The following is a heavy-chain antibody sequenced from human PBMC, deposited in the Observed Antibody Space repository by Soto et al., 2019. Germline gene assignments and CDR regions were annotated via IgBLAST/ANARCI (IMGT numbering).Heavy chain of an antibody. V-gene: IGHV5-51*01. CDR1: GYSFTSYW. CDR3: ARLVAARPGGYYYYMDV. J-gene: IGHJ6*03. CDR2: IYPGDSDT. Sequence: GESLKISCKGSGYSFTSYWIGWVRQMPGKGLEWMGIIYPGDSDTRYSPSFQGQVTISADKSISTAYLQWSSLKASDTAMYYCARLVAARPGGYYYYMDVWGKGTTVTVSS. D-gene: IGHD6-6*01.